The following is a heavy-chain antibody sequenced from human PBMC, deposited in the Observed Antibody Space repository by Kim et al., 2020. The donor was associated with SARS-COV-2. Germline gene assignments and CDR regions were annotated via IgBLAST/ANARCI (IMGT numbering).Heavy chain of an antibody. CDR1: GGSISSSNYY. Sequence: SETLSLTCSVSGGSISSSNYYWGWIRQPPGKGLEWIGSIYYSGSTYYNPSLKSRVTISVDTSMNQFSLKLSSVTAADTAVYYCAGHLSTSGWPVGDAFDIWCQGTMVTVSS. CDR3: AGHLSTSGWPVGDAFDI. D-gene: IGHD6-19*01. J-gene: IGHJ3*02. V-gene: IGHV4-39*01. CDR2: IYYSGST.